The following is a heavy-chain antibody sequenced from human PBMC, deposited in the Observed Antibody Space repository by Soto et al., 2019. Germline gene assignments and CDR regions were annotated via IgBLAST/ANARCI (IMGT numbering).Heavy chain of an antibody. CDR2: IIPIFGTA. J-gene: IGHJ3*02. Sequence: GASVKVSCKASGGTFSSYAISWVRQAPGQGLEWMGGIIPIFGTANYAQKFQGRVTITVDESTSTAYMELSSLRSEDTAVYYCGRANATYYDFWSGYGGRFAFDIWGQGTMVTVSS. V-gene: IGHV1-69*13. D-gene: IGHD3-3*01. CDR1: GGTFSSYA. CDR3: GRANATYYDFWSGYGGRFAFDI.